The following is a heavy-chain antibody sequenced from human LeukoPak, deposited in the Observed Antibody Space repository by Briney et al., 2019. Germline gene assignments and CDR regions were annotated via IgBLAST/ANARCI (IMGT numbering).Heavy chain of an antibody. CDR3: VRVGGASSILSAFDI. CDR2: IYNSETV. J-gene: IGHJ3*02. CDR1: GGSINSYY. Sequence: SETLSLTCTVSGGSINSYYWSWIRQPPGKGLEWIGYIYNSETVNYNPSLTSRVTISLDTSKNQVSLKLTSVTAADTAVYYCVRVGGASSILSAFDIWGQGAMVTVSS. V-gene: IGHV4-59*01. D-gene: IGHD6-6*01.